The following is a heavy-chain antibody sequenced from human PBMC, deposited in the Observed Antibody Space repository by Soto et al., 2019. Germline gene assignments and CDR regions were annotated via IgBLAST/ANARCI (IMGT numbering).Heavy chain of an antibody. CDR1: GFTFSSYG. CDR3: AKWTFELEDYFDY. V-gene: IGHV3-30*18. J-gene: IGHJ4*02. Sequence: GGSLRLSCAASGFTFSSYGMHWVRQAPGKGLEWVAVISYDGSNKYYADSVKGRFTISRDNSKNTLYLQMNSLRAEDTAVYYCAKWTFELEDYFDYWGQGTLVTVSS. CDR2: ISYDGSNK. D-gene: IGHD1-1*01.